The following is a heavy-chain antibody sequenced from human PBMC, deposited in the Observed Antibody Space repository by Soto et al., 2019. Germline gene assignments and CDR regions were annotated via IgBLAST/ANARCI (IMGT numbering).Heavy chain of an antibody. V-gene: IGHV3-30*03. Sequence: LSLSCAASGFTFRSSGMHWVRQAPGKGLEWVAVISYDGSNTYYADSVKGRFTISRDKSKNTLYLQMNSLRAEDTAVYYCARSVGATTGDWFDPLGQGTMVTVSS. CDR3: ARSVGATTGDWFDP. CDR2: ISYDGSNT. J-gene: IGHJ5*02. D-gene: IGHD1-26*01. CDR1: GFTFRSSG.